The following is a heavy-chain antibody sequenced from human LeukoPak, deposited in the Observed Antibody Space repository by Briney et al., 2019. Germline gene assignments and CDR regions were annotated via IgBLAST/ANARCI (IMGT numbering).Heavy chain of an antibody. Sequence: SETLSLTCTVSGGSISSGGYYWSWIRQHPGKGLEWIGYIYYSGSTYYNPSLKSRVTISVDTSKNQFSLRLSSVTAADTAVYYCARVRRQEYYFDYWGQGTLVTVSS. V-gene: IGHV4-31*03. J-gene: IGHJ4*02. CDR1: GGSISSGGYY. D-gene: IGHD3-10*01. CDR2: IYYSGST. CDR3: ARVRRQEYYFDY.